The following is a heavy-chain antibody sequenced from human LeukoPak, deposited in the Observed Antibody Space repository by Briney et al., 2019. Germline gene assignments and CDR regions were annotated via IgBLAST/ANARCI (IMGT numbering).Heavy chain of an antibody. D-gene: IGHD3-10*01. V-gene: IGHV3-30*04. CDR2: ISYDGSNK. CDR3: AKLTYGSGTYGAFDY. Sequence: GGSLRLSCAASGFTFSSYAMHWVRQAPGKGLEWVAVISYDGSNKYYADSVKGRFTISRDNSKNTLYLQMNSLRAEDTAVYYCAKLTYGSGTYGAFDYWGQGTLVTVST. CDR1: GFTFSSYA. J-gene: IGHJ4*02.